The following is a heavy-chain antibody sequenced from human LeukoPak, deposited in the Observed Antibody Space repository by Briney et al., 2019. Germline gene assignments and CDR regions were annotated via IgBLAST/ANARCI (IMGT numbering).Heavy chain of an antibody. CDR1: RFTFSSYW. V-gene: IGHV3-7*01. J-gene: IGHJ5*01. CDR2: IKRDGSEK. CDR3: AKDGGSTVTTKVDS. Sequence: GGSLRLSCVAYRFTFSSYWMSWVRQAPGKGLEWVANIKRDGSEKYYVDSVKGRFTISRDNAKNSLYLQMNSLRAEDTAVYYCAKDGGSTVTTKVDSWGQGTLVTVSS. D-gene: IGHD4-17*01.